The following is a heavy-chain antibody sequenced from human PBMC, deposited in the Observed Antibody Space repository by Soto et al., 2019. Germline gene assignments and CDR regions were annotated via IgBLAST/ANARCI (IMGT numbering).Heavy chain of an antibody. J-gene: IGHJ4*02. D-gene: IGHD6-19*01. CDR3: ARSGYSSGRYYFDY. CDR2: ISAYNGNT. CDR1: GYTFTSYG. V-gene: IGHV1-18*01. Sequence: APVKVSCKASGYTFTSYGISWVRQAPGQGLEWMGWISAYNGNTNYAQKLQGRVTMTTDTSTSTAYMELRSLRSDDTAVYYCARSGYSSGRYYFDYWGQGTLVTVSS.